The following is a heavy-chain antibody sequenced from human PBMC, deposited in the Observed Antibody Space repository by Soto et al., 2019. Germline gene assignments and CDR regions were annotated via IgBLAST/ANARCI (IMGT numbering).Heavy chain of an antibody. CDR2: IDCQGGTT. Sequence: EVQLVASGGGLVQPGGSLRLSCAASGFTFRDYWMHWVRQPPGKGLVWVSRIDCQGGTTKYTGCVKGRLTISRDNAKNTVYLQMNSLRPEVTAVYYCARGSWHKFYMDVLGKGTTVTVSS. CDR1: GFTFRDYW. J-gene: IGHJ6*03. V-gene: IGHV3-74*01. CDR3: ARGSWHKFYMDV. D-gene: IGHD6-13*01.